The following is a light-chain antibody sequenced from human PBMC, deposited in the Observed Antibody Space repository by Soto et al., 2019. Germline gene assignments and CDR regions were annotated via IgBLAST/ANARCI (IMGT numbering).Light chain of an antibody. Sequence: QSVLTQTASVSGSPGQSITISCTGASSDVGSYNLVSWYQQHPGKAPKLLIYDVSKRPSGVPNRFSASKSGNTASLTISGLQAEDEGDYYCCSYAGSSTYFFGGGTKLTVL. CDR3: CSYAGSSTYF. V-gene: IGLV2-23*02. CDR1: SSDVGSYNL. CDR2: DVS. J-gene: IGLJ2*01.